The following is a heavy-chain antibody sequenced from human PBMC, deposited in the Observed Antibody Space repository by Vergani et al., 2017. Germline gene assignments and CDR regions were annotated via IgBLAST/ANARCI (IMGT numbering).Heavy chain of an antibody. CDR2: IYTSGST. Sequence: QVQLQESGPGLVRPSQTLSLTCTVSGGSISSGSYNWSWIRQPAGKGLEWIGRIYTSGSTNYNPSLKGRVTMSVDTSKNQFSLQLSCVTAADTAVYYCARRSAAGTYNWGQGTLVTVSS. D-gene: IGHD6-13*01. CDR1: GGSISSGSYN. V-gene: IGHV4-61*02. CDR3: ARRSAAGTYN. J-gene: IGHJ4*02.